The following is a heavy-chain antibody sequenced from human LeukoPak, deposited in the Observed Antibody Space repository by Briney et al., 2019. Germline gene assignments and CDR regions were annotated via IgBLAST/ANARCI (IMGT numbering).Heavy chain of an antibody. V-gene: IGHV1-46*01. CDR3: ARGVKGLRGAFDI. CDR2: TNTMVGST. J-gene: IGHJ3*02. Sequence: ASVKVSCKASGYTFTSYYMHWVLQAPGQRLEWRGITNTMVGSTRYTQKLQGRVTITRDTTTSTVYMERSRLRSDDTAVYYSARGVKGLRGAFDIWGQGTMVTVSS. D-gene: IGHD3-10*01. CDR1: GYTFTSYY.